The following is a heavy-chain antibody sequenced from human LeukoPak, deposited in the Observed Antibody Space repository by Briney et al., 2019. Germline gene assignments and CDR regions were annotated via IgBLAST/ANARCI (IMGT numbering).Heavy chain of an antibody. J-gene: IGHJ3*02. CDR2: ISAYNGNT. V-gene: IGHV1-18*01. Sequence: ASVKVSCKASGYTFTSYGISWVRQAPGQGLEGMGWISAYNGNTNYAQKLQGRVTMTTDTSTSTAYMELRSLRSDDTAVYYCAKAGTTFSGPPDAFDIWGQGTMVTVSS. CDR1: GYTFTSYG. D-gene: IGHD1-1*01. CDR3: AKAGTTFSGPPDAFDI.